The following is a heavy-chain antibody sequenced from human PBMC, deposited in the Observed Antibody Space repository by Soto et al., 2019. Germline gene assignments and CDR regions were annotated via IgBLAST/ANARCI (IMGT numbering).Heavy chain of an antibody. CDR1: GGSISGSY. J-gene: IGHJ4*02. CDR3: ARSVAVPGAHIDY. D-gene: IGHD6-19*01. V-gene: IGHV4-59*01. CDR2: VYYTGST. Sequence: TSETLSLTCSVSGGSISGSYWSWIRQSPGKGLEWLGYVYYTGSTNYSPSLRSRVSISVDTSKNEFSLRLSSVTAADTAVYFCARSVAVPGAHIDYWGQGTQVTVSS.